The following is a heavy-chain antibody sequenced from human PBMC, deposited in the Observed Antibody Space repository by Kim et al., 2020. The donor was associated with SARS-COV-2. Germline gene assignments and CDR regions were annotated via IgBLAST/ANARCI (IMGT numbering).Heavy chain of an antibody. CDR3: ARGTGMVSFDS. D-gene: IGHD3-10*01. Sequence: TTDYPDSVRGRFTISRDNAKNSLDLQMNSLRDEDTALYFCARGTGMVSFDSWGQGTLVTVSS. CDR2: TT. J-gene: IGHJ4*02. V-gene: IGHV3-48*02.